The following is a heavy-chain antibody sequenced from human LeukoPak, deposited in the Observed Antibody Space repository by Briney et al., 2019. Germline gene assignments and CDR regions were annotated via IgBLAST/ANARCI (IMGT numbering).Heavy chain of an antibody. Sequence: SETLSLTCAVSDFSIRSPYYWGWIRQPPGKGLEWIGSIYHSGTTYYNPSLKSRVTISVDTSKNQLSPKLRSVTAADTAVYYCARHYDYGQSMPFDYWGQGSLVTVSS. CDR1: DFSIRSPYY. CDR3: ARHYDYGQSMPFDY. J-gene: IGHJ4*02. CDR2: IYHSGTT. D-gene: IGHD4-17*01. V-gene: IGHV4-38-2*01.